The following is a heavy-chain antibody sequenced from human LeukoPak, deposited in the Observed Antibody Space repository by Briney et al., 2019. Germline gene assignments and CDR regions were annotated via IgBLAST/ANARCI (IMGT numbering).Heavy chain of an antibody. CDR3: AKWGDYDVLTGYYVSDY. V-gene: IGHV3-23*01. CDR2: ITGSGGNT. Sequence: GASLRLSCAASGFTFSNYAMSWVRQAPGKGLEWVSAITGSGGNTYYADSVKDRFTISRDNSKNTVFLQMNSLRAEDTAVYYCAKWGDYDVLTGYYVSDYWGQGTLDTVSS. CDR1: GFTFSNYA. D-gene: IGHD3-9*01. J-gene: IGHJ4*02.